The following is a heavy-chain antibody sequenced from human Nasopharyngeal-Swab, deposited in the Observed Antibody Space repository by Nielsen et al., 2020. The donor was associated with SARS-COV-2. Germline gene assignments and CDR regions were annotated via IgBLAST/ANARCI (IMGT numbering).Heavy chain of an antibody. D-gene: IGHD1-1*01. J-gene: IGHJ4*02. CDR2: ISAYNGNT. Sequence: WVRQAPGQGLEWMGWISAYNGNTNYAQKLQGRVTMTTDTSTSTAYMELRSLRSDDTAVYYCARDTGYNWNGGPPGGYWGQGTLVTVSS. V-gene: IGHV1-18*01. CDR3: ARDTGYNWNGGPPGGY.